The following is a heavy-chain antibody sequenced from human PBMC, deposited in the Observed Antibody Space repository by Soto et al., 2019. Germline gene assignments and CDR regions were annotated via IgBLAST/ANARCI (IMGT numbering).Heavy chain of an antibody. J-gene: IGHJ5*02. CDR2: IYHSGST. CDR1: GGSISSGGYS. CDR3: ARVGVTTGLDP. D-gene: IGHD4-17*01. Sequence: SETLSLTCAVPGGSISSGGYSWSWIRQPPGKGLEWIGYIYHSGSTYYNPSLKSRVTISVDRSKNQFSLKLSSVTAADTAVYYCARVGVTTGLDPWGQGTLVTVSS. V-gene: IGHV4-30-2*01.